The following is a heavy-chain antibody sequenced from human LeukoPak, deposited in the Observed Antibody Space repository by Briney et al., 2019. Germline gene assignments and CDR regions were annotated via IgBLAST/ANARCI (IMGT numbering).Heavy chain of an antibody. CDR1: GYSFSTYW. D-gene: IGHD5-12*01. V-gene: IGHV5-51*01. Sequence: ESLKISCQGSGYSFSTYWITWVRQMPGKGLEWMGIIYPGDSDTRYSPSFQGQVTISADKSISTAYLQWSSLKASDTAMYYCARWIGATTQFDYWGQGTLVTVSS. CDR2: IYPGDSDT. CDR3: ARWIGATTQFDY. J-gene: IGHJ4*02.